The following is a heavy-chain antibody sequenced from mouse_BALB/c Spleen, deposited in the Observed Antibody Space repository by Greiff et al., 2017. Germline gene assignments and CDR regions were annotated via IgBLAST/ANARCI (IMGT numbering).Heavy chain of an antibody. CDR3: ARITTVVLDEGYFDY. V-gene: IGHV3-6*02. J-gene: IGHJ2*01. CDR1: GYSITSGYY. CDR2: ISYDGSN. D-gene: IGHD1-1*01. Sequence: EVKLMESGPGLVKPSQSLSLTCSVTGYSITSGYYWNWIRQFPGNKLEWMGYISYDGSNNYNPSLKNRISITRDTSKNQFFLKLNSVTTEDTATYYCARITTVVLDEGYFDYWGQGTTLTVSS.